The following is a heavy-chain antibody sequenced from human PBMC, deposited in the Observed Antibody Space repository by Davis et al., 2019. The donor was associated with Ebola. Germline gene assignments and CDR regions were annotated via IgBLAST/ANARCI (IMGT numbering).Heavy chain of an antibody. CDR2: IYYSGST. V-gene: IGHV4-31*03. D-gene: IGHD1-26*01. CDR3: AISNLWEVDS. J-gene: IGHJ4*02. CDR1: GGSISSGGYY. Sequence: MPSETLSLTCTVSGGSISSGGYYWNWIRQHPGKGLEWIGYIYYSGSTYYNPSLKSRVTISVDTSKNQFSLKLSSVTAADTAVYYCAISNLWEVDSWGQGSLVTVSS.